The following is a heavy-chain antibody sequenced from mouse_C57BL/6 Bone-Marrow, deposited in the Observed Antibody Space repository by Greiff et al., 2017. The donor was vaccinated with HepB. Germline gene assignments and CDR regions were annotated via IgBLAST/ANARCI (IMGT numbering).Heavy chain of an antibody. V-gene: IGHV7-3*01. CDR3: ARNATTASYWYFDV. CDR2: IRNKANGYTT. J-gene: IGHJ1*03. D-gene: IGHD1-2*01. Sequence: EVKLVESGGGLVQPGGSLSLSCAASGFTFTDYYMSWVRQPPGKALEWLGFIRNKANGYTTEYSASVKGRFTISRDNSQGILYLQMNALRAEYSATYYCARNATTASYWYFDVWGTGTTVTVSS. CDR1: GFTFTDYY.